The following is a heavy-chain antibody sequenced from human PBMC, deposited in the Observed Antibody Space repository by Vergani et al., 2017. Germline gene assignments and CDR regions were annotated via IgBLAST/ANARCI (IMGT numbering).Heavy chain of an antibody. CDR3: VRDQVTMLRGSDALDI. CDR2: IRSKAYGQAT. J-gene: IGHJ3*02. V-gene: IGHV3-49*03. Sequence: EVQLVESGGDLVQPGRSRRLSCTASGFTFGYYAMDWFRQALGRGLEWVGGIRSKAYGQATIYAASVKGRFTISRDDSKSIAYLQMNNLQTEDTAMYYCVRDQVTMLRGSDALDIWGQGTMVTVSS. CDR1: GFTFGYYA. D-gene: IGHD3-10*01.